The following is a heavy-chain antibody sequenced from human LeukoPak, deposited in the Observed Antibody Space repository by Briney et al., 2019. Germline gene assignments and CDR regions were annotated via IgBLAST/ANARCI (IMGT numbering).Heavy chain of an antibody. Sequence: RVASAKLFCDASGYTFTSYYMHWVRQASGKGLVGMRIINPSGGTTSCAQKFQGRVTMTRDTSTSTLYMELSSLKSEDTAAYYCARGMLGSYDSSGYYALGVWGQGTKVTVSS. J-gene: IGHJ3*01. CDR2: INPSGGTT. V-gene: IGHV1-46*01. CDR1: GYTFTSYY. D-gene: IGHD3-22*01. CDR3: ARGMLGSYDSSGYYALGV.